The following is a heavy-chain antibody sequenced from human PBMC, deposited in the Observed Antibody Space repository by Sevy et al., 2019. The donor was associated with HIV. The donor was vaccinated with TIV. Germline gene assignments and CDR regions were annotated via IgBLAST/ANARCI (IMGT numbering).Heavy chain of an antibody. CDR2: INPNSGST. V-gene: IGHV1-2*02. CDR1: GYTFTGHY. J-gene: IGHJ3*02. Sequence: ASVKVSCKASGYTFTGHYMHWVRQAPGQGLEWMGWINPNSGSTDYAQKFKGRVTLTRDTSISTAYLELSRLTSDDTAVYYCARVFPYYSGGRVYSPYDAFDIWGQGTMVTVSS. CDR3: ARVFPYYSGGRVYSPYDAFDI. D-gene: IGHD2-15*01.